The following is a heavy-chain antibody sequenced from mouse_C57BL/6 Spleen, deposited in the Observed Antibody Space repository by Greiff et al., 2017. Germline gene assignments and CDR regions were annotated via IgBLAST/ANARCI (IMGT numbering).Heavy chain of an antibody. CDR1: GFTFSDYG. V-gene: IGHV5-17*01. D-gene: IGHD2-12*01. CDR2: ISSGSSTI. J-gene: IGHJ4*01. CDR3: ARPGVTTYYAMDY. Sequence: EVNVVESGGGLVKPGGSLKLSCAASGFTFSDYGMHWVRQAPEKGLEWVAYISSGSSTIYYADTVKGRFTISRDNAKNTLFLQMTSLRSEDTAMYYCARPGVTTYYAMDYWGQGTSVTVSS.